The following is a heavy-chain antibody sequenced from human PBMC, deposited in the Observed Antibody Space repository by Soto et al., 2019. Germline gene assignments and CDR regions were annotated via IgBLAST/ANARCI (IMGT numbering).Heavy chain of an antibody. Sequence: GASVKVSCKASGYAFRGYQMHWLRQAPGKGLEWMGGFDPENGETLYAQKFQGRVTMTEDTSTDTAYMELTSLRSEDTAFYFCATDRTAPIFGFDLWGQGTLVTVSS. CDR2: FDPENGET. V-gene: IGHV1-24*01. D-gene: IGHD2-2*02. J-gene: IGHJ5*02. CDR3: ATDRTAPIFGFDL. CDR1: GYAFRGYQ.